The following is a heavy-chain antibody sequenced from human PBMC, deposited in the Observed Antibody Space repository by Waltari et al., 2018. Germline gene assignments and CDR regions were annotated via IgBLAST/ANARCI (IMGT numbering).Heavy chain of an antibody. CDR2: ISYDGINK. V-gene: IGHV3-30*18. J-gene: IGHJ6*04. CDR3: AKDQWSGTQWPDV. D-gene: IGHD6-19*01. CDR1: GFTFSSYG. Sequence: QVQLVESGGGVVQPGRSLRLSCAASGFTFSSYGMPWVRQAPGKRLAWVAVISYDGINKYYVDSVKVRFTISRDNCKNTLYLQMNSLRAEDTAVYYCAKDQWSGTQWPDVWGKGTTVTISS.